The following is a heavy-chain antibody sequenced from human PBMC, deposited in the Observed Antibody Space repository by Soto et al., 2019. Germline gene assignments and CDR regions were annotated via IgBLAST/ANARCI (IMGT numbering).Heavy chain of an antibody. CDR2: INHSGST. CDR3: ARGVSNYDFWSGYSHYYYHMDV. V-gene: IGHV4-34*01. Sequence: SETLSLTCAVYGGSFSGYYWSWIRQPPGKGLEWIGEINHSGSTNYNPSLKSRVTISVDTSKSQFSLKLSSVTAADTAIYYCARGVSNYDFWSGYSHYYYHMDVWGKGTTVTVSS. CDR1: GGSFSGYY. J-gene: IGHJ6*03. D-gene: IGHD3-3*01.